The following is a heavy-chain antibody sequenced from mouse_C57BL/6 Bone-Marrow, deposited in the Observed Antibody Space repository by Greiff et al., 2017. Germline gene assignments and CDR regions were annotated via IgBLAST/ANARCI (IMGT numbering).Heavy chain of an antibody. D-gene: IGHD2-2*01. J-gene: IGHJ2*01. CDR3: ARIEVTTDY. V-gene: IGHV1-64*01. CDR2: IHPNSGST. Sequence: QVQLQQPGAELVKPGASLKLSCKASGYTFTSYWMPWVKQSPGQGLEWIGMIHPNSGSTNYNEKFKSKSTLTVDKSSSTAYMQLSSMTSEDSAVYYGARIEVTTDYWGQGTTLTVSS. CDR1: GYTFTSYW.